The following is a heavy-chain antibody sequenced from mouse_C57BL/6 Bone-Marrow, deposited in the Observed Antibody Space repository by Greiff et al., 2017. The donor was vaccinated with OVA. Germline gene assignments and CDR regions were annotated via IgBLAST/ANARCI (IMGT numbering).Heavy chain of an antibody. J-gene: IGHJ2*01. CDR1: GYTFTSYW. D-gene: IGHD2-3*01. Sequence: VHVKQSGTVLARPGASVKMSCKTSGYTFTSYWMHWVKQRPGQGLEWIGAIYPGNSDTSYNQKFKGKAKLTAVTSASTAYMELSSLTNEDSAVYYCTRECGWWLLRGFGYWGQGTTLSVSS. CDR2: IYPGNSDT. CDR3: TRECGWWLLRGFGY. V-gene: IGHV1-5*01.